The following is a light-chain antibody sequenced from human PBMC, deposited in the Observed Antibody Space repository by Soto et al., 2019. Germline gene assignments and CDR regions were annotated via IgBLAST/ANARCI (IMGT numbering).Light chain of an antibody. Sequence: QSALTQPASVSGSPGQSIAISCTGTSSDVGGYDYVSWYQQHPDKAPKLIIYEVTKRPSGVSNRFSGSKSGNTASLTISGLQPDDEADSYCSSHTSGDTRVFGSGTKVTVL. J-gene: IGLJ1*01. CDR3: SSHTSGDTRV. CDR1: SSDVGGYDY. CDR2: EVT. V-gene: IGLV2-14*01.